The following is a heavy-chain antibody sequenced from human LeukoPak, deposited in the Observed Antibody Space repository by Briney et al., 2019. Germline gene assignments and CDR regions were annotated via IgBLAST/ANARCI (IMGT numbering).Heavy chain of an antibody. CDR1: GGSISSYY. V-gene: IGHV4-59*01. Sequence: SETLSLTCTVSGGSISSYYWSWIRQPPGKGLEWIGYIYYSGSTNYNPSLKSRVTISVDTSKNQFSLKLSSVTAADTAVYYCTTDPNHQKYGSGSNYWGQGTLVTVSS. J-gene: IGHJ4*02. D-gene: IGHD3-10*01. CDR3: TTDPNHQKYGSGSNY. CDR2: IYYSGST.